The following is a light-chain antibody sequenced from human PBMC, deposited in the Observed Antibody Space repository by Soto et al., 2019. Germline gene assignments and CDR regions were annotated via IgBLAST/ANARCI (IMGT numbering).Light chain of an antibody. CDR1: QDLSRW. Sequence: DIPMTQSPSSVSASVGDRVIITCRASQDLSRWLAWCQQKAGKAPQLLIYATSTLQSGVPSRFSGSGSGTEFTLTISSLQPEDFATYYCQQANSFPHTLGGGTRVEIK. J-gene: IGKJ4*01. CDR2: ATS. CDR3: QQANSFPHT. V-gene: IGKV1-12*01.